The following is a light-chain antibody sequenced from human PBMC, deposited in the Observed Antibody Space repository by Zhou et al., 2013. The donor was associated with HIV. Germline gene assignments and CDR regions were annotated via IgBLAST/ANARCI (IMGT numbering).Light chain of an antibody. Sequence: DIQMTQSPSTLSASVGDRATITCRASQSISSWLAWYQQKPGKAPKLLIYRASTLESGVPSRFSGSGSATEFTLTISSLQPDDFATYYCQQYHSSWTFGQGTKVLIK. CDR2: RAS. CDR3: QQYHSSWT. V-gene: IGKV1-5*03. CDR1: QSISSW. J-gene: IGKJ1*01.